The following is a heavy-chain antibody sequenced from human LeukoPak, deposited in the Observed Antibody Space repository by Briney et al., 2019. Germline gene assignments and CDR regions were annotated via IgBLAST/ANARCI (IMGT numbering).Heavy chain of an antibody. CDR2: IYPGDSET. V-gene: IGHV5-51*01. D-gene: IGHD5-18*01. CDR1: GYSFTNYW. Sequence: GESLKISCKGSGYSFTNYWIGWVRPMPGKGLEWMGIIYPGDSETRYNPSFQGQVTISADKSTSTAYLQWSSLKASDTAMYYCARRGGYSYGYGYFDYWGQGTLVTVSS. J-gene: IGHJ4*02. CDR3: ARRGGYSYGYGYFDY.